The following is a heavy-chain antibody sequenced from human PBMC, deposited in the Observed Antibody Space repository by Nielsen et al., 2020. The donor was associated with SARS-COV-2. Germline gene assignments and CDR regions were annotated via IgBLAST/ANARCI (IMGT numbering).Heavy chain of an antibody. J-gene: IGHJ5*02. D-gene: IGHD3-10*01. CDR3: ARGLSLSGFDP. Sequence: GSLRLSCTVFGGSISSYYWSWIRQPPGKGLEWIGYIYYSGSTNYHPSLKSRVTISVDTSKNQFSLKLSSVTAADTAMYYCARGLSLSGFDPWGQGTLVTVSS. CDR1: GGSISSYY. V-gene: IGHV4-59*01. CDR2: IYYSGST.